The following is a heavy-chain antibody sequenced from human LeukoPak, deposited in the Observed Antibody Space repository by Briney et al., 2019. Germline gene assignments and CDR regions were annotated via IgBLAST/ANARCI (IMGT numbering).Heavy chain of an antibody. Sequence: GESLKISCKAFGYNFSGYWIAWVRHMPGKGLEWMGFIYPGDSETRYSPSFQGLVTISADKSTDTAYLQWNTLKASDTAMYYCARQLNRYNWNHCFQHWGQGTLVTVSS. J-gene: IGHJ4*02. CDR3: ARQLNRYNWNHCFQH. V-gene: IGHV5-51*01. CDR1: GYNFSGYW. CDR2: IYPGDSET. D-gene: IGHD1-20*01.